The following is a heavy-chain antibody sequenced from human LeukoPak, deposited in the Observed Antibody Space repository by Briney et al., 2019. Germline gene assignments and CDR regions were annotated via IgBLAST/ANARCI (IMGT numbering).Heavy chain of an antibody. Sequence: SETLSLTCTLSGDSISSYYWSWTRQPPGKGLEWIGFIFYSGSTNYNPSLKSRVTISVDTSKNQFSLKLSSVTAADTALYYCARSYSVSYSMGYWGQGTLVTVSS. CDR1: GDSISSYY. J-gene: IGHJ4*02. V-gene: IGHV4-59*08. D-gene: IGHD1-26*01. CDR2: IFYSGST. CDR3: ARSYSVSYSMGY.